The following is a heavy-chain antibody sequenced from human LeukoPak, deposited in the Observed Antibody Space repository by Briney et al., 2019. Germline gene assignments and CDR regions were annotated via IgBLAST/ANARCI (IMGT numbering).Heavy chain of an antibody. Sequence: GGSLRLSCAASGFTFDDYGMSWVRQAPGKGLEWVSGINWNGGSTGYADSVKGRFTISRDNAKNSLYLQMNSLRAEDTALYYCARHQYYYDSSGYYYGSSPDYWGQGTLVTVSS. D-gene: IGHD3-22*01. CDR1: GFTFDDYG. CDR3: ARHQYYYDSSGYYYGSSPDY. CDR2: INWNGGST. J-gene: IGHJ4*02. V-gene: IGHV3-20*04.